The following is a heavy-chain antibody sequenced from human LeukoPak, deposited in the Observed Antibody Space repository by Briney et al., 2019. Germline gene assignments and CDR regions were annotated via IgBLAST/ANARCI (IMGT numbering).Heavy chain of an antibody. CDR3: VGSFLGY. J-gene: IGHJ4*02. CDR1: GLTLSNTW. CDR2: IKSKSDGATT. Sequence: GGPLRLSCAASGLTLSNTWMTWVRQAPGKGLEWVGRIKSKSDGATTDYTEPVKGRFTISRDDSKNTVYLQMNSLKTEDTAMYYCVGSFLGYWGQGTMVTVSS. V-gene: IGHV3-15*01. D-gene: IGHD3-10*01.